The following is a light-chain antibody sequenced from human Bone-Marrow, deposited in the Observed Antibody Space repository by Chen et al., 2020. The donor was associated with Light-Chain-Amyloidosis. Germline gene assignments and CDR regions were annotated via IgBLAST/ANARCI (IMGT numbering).Light chain of an antibody. J-gene: IGLJ3*02. CDR2: GNN. V-gene: IGLV1-40*01. CDR3: QSYDSSLSGSGV. Sequence: QSVLTQPPSVSGAPGQRVTISCTGISSNIGAGYDVHWYQQLPGTAPKLLIYGNNNRPAGVPDRCSGSKSGTSASLAITGLQAEDQGDYYCQSYDSSLSGSGVFGGGTKLTVL. CDR1: SSNIGAGYD.